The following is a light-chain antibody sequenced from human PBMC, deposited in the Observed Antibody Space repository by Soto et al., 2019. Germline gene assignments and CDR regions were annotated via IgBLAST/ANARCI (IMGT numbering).Light chain of an antibody. CDR2: WAS. CDR1: QSVLSSTNNKND. V-gene: IGKV4-1*01. J-gene: IGKJ1*01. Sequence: DIVMTQSPDSLAVSLGDRATINCKSSQSVLSSTNNKNDLAWYQQKPRQPPKLLMYWASTREYGVPDRFSGSGSGTEFTLTLSSLQAEDVAVYFCQQYYSPPWTFGQGTKVEIK. CDR3: QQYYSPPWT.